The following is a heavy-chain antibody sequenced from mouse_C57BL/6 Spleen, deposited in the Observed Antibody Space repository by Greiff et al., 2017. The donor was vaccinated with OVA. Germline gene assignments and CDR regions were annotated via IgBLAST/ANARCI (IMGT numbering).Heavy chain of an antibody. CDR1: GFTFSSYA. D-gene: IGHD2-4*01. J-gene: IGHJ2*01. V-gene: IGHV5-9-1*02. Sequence: EVQRVESGEGLVKPGGSLKLSCAASGFTFSSYAMSWVRQTPEKRLEWVAYISSGGDYIYYADTVKGRFTISRDNARNTLYLQMSSLKSEDTAMYYCTRGDYDGYFDYWGQGTTLTVSS. CDR2: ISSGGDYI. CDR3: TRGDYDGYFDY.